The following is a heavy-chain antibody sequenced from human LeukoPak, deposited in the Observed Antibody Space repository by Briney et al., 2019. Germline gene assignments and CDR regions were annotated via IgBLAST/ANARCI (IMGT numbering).Heavy chain of an antibody. J-gene: IGHJ3*02. CDR3: ARRIRGDAFDI. D-gene: IGHD2-15*01. V-gene: IGHV4-61*02. Sequence: SETLSLTCNVSGASISSGRYYWSWIRQPAGKGLEWIGRIYSRGSTNYNPSLKSRVTISVDTSKNQFSLKLSSVTAADTAVYYCARRIRGDAFDIWGQGTMVTVSS. CDR1: GASISSGRYY. CDR2: IYSRGST.